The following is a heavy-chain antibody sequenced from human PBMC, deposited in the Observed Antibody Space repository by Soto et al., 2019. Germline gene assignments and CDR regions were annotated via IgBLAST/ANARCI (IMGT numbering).Heavy chain of an antibody. J-gene: IGHJ5*02. CDR3: ARGGQYNWNYGWFGP. CDR2: IYHSGRS. CDR1: AYSITSGYY. Sequence: SETLSLTCAVSAYSITSGYYWGWIRQPPGKGLEWIASIYHSGRSYYNPSLKSRVTISVDTSKNHFSLKLSSVTAADTAVYYCARGGQYNWNYGWFGPWGQGTLVTVSS. V-gene: IGHV4-38-2*01. D-gene: IGHD1-7*01.